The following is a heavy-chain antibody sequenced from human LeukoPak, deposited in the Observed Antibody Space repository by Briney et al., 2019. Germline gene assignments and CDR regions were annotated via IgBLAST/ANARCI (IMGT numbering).Heavy chain of an antibody. CDR1: GASVSSSPYY. J-gene: IGHJ5*02. CDR3: ARYKFHNYFDP. Sequence: SETLSLTCSVSGASVSSSPYYWGWIRQPPGKGLEWIGNTFSTSTLYNASLRSRVTILVDTSKNQFSLKLTSATAADTAIYYCARYKFHNYFDPWGQGTLVVVST. V-gene: IGHV4-61*01. D-gene: IGHD5-24*01. CDR2: TFSTST.